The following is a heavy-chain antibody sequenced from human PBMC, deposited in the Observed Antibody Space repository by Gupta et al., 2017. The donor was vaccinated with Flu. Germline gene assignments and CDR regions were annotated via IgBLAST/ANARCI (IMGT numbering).Heavy chain of an antibody. D-gene: IGHD2-21*01. CDR3: ARGPEDNCHYYYYFMDV. Sequence: APGKGLEWISYIGGRARARGRTVFYSDSVKGRFTISRDSANNTIYLQMDSLRAEDTAIYYCARGPEDNCHYYYYFMDVWGKGTTVTVSS. CDR2: IGGRARARGRTV. V-gene: IGHV3-11*01. J-gene: IGHJ6*03.